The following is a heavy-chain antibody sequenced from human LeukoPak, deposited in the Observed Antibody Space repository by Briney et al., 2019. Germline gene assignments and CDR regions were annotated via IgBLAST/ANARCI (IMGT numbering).Heavy chain of an antibody. CDR2: ISYTGNT. Sequence: PSETLSLTCTVSGGSLSSSGYYWGWIRQSPGKGLEWIGSISYTGNTYSNPSLKSRVTISIDTSKNQFSLKLSSVTAADTAVYYCATGDSSGYYFAEYFQHWGQGTLVTVSS. D-gene: IGHD3-22*01. CDR1: GGSLSSSGYY. J-gene: IGHJ1*01. V-gene: IGHV4-39*02. CDR3: ATGDSSGYYFAEYFQH.